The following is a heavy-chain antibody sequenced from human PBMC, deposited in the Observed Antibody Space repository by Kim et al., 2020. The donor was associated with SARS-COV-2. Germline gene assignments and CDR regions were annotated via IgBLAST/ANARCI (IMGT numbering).Heavy chain of an antibody. CDR2: GSSI. Sequence: GSSISYADSVKGRFSISRDNVKNTLYLQMNRLTAEDTAVYYCVSLAVEPPDWGQGTLVTVSS. V-gene: IGHV3-74*01. J-gene: IGHJ4*02. CDR3: VSLAVEPPD. D-gene: IGHD2-2*01.